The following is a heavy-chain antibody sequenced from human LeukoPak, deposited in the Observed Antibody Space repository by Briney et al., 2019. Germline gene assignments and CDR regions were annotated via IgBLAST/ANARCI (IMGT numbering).Heavy chain of an antibody. CDR2: IYYSGST. Sequence: PSETLSLTCTVSGGSISSYYWSWNRQPPGKGLEWIGYIYYSGSTNYNPSLKSRVTISVDTSKNQFSLKLSSVTAADTAVYFCATNRVGTYDRPFDIWGQGTMVTVSS. J-gene: IGHJ3*02. D-gene: IGHD1-26*01. CDR1: GGSISSYY. CDR3: ATNRVGTYDRPFDI. V-gene: IGHV4-59*01.